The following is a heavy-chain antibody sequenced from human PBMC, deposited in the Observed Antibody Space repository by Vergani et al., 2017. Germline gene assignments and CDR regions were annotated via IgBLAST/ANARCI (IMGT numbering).Heavy chain of an antibody. V-gene: IGHV3-9*01. CDR3: AKGYCSSTSCYLDP. CDR2: ISWNSGSI. CDR1: GFTFDDYA. Sequence: EVQLLESGGGLVQPGRSLRLSCAASGFTFDDYAMHWVRQAPGKGLVWVSGISWNSGSIGYADSVKGRFTISRDNAKNSLYLQMNSLRAEDTALYYCAKGYCSSTSCYLDPWGQGTLVTVSS. J-gene: IGHJ5*02. D-gene: IGHD2-2*01.